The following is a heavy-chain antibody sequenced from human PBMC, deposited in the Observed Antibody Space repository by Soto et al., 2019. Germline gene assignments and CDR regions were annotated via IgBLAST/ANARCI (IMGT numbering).Heavy chain of an antibody. J-gene: IGHJ4*02. Sequence: EVQLVESGGGLVQPGGSLTLSCAVSGFTFNTYYMSWVRQAPGKGLEWLANIKQDGSEKNYVDSVKGRFAISRDNAKNSMYVQMNGLRGEDTAVYYCVRVGWSVDYWGQGTLVIVSS. CDR2: IKQDGSEK. V-gene: IGHV3-7*04. D-gene: IGHD1-26*01. CDR3: VRVGWSVDY. CDR1: GFTFNTYY.